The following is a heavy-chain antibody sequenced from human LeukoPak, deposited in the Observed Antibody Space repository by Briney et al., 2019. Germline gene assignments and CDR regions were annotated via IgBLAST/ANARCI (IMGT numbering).Heavy chain of an antibody. CDR3: ASIVDAAFDI. J-gene: IGHJ3*02. D-gene: IGHD5-12*01. Sequence: GGSLRLSCAASGFTVSSNYMSWVRQAPGKGLEWVSVVYSGGSTYYADSVKGRFTISRDNSKNTLYLQMNSLRAEDTAVYYCASIVDAAFDIWGQGTMVTVSS. V-gene: IGHV3-53*01. CDR2: VYSGGST. CDR1: GFTVSSNY.